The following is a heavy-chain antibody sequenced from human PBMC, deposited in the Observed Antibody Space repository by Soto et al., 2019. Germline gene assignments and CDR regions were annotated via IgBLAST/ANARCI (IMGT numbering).Heavy chain of an antibody. CDR2: IYYSGST. D-gene: IGHD4-17*01. CDR3: ARTRGDYDYYYYYMDV. V-gene: IGHV4-59*01. CDR1: GGSISSYY. Sequence: SETLSLTCTVSGGSISSYYWSWIRQPPGKGLEWIGYIYYSGSTNYNPSLKSRVTISVDTSKNQFSLKLSSVTAADTAVYYCARTRGDYDYYYYYMDVWGKGTTVTVSS. J-gene: IGHJ6*03.